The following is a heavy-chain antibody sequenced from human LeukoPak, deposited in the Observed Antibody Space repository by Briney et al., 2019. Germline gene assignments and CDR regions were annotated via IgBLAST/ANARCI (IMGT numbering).Heavy chain of an antibody. V-gene: IGHV3-74*01. CDR3: GRDLGGRSGL. CDR1: GLTFSSHW. J-gene: IGHJ4*02. Sequence: GGSLRLSCAASGLTFSSHWMHWVRQAPGKGLVWVSRITNDGSSTTYADSVTGRFRISRDNAENTLYLQMNSLRAEDTAVYYCGRDLGGRSGLWGQGTLVTVSS. D-gene: IGHD1-26*01. CDR2: ITNDGSST.